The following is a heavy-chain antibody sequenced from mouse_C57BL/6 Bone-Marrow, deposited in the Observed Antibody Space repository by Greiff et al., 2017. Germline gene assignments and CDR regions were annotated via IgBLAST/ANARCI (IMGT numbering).Heavy chain of an antibody. Sequence: DVMLVESGGGLVKPGGSLKLSCAASGFTFSSYAMSWVRQTPEKRLEWVATISDGGSYTYYPDNVKGRFTISRDNAKNNLYLQMSHLKSEDTAMYYCARALYGSSARAMDYWGQGTSVTVSS. CDR3: ARALYGSSARAMDY. CDR1: GFTFSSYA. D-gene: IGHD1-1*01. CDR2: ISDGGSYT. V-gene: IGHV5-4*03. J-gene: IGHJ4*01.